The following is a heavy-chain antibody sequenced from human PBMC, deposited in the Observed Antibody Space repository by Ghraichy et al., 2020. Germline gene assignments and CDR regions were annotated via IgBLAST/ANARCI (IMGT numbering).Heavy chain of an antibody. CDR2: ISPYNGKT. V-gene: IGHV1-18*04. CDR3: ARDRDVMSGYYYVRNAFDM. J-gene: IGHJ3*02. Sequence: ASVKVSCKASGYTFTNYGINWVRQAPGQGIEWMGWISPYNGKTNYAQKLQGRVTMTTETSTSTAYMELRSLRSDDTAVYYCARDRDVMSGYYYVRNAFDMGGQGAMVTVSS. CDR1: GYTFTNYG. D-gene: IGHD3-22*01.